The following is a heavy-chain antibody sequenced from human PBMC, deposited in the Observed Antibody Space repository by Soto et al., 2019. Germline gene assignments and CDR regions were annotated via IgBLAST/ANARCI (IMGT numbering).Heavy chain of an antibody. CDR2: ISAYNGNT. Sequence: ASVKVSCKASGYTFTNYGISWVRQAPGQGLEWMGWISAYNGNTNYAQNLQGRVTMTTDTSTSTAYMELRSLRSDDTAVYYCARCGVGTSPSGIGFGYGMYVWGKGTTVTVSS. J-gene: IGHJ6*04. CDR1: GYTFTNYG. D-gene: IGHD2-8*01. CDR3: ARCGVGTSPSGIGFGYGMYV. V-gene: IGHV1-18*01.